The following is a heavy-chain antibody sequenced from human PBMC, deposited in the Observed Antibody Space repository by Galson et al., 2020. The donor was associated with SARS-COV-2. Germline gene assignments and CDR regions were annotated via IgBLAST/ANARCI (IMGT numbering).Heavy chain of an antibody. Sequence: ASVKVSCKVSGYIHTELSMHWVRQAPGKGLEWMGGFDPEDGETIYAQKFQGRVTMTEDTSTDTAYMELSSLRSEDTAVYYCATGYYDFWSGYDYWGQGTLITVSS. CDR3: ATGYYDFWSGYDY. CDR2: FDPEDGET. V-gene: IGHV1-24*01. CDR1: GYIHTELS. D-gene: IGHD3-3*01. J-gene: IGHJ4*02.